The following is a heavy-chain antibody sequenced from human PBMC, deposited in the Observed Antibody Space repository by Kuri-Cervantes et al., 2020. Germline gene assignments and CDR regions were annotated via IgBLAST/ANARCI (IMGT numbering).Heavy chain of an antibody. CDR2: ISGSGGST. CDR3: ARDVSVYYYDSSGYYDY. CDR1: GFTFSSYA. D-gene: IGHD3-22*01. Sequence: GESLKISCAASGFTFSSYAMSWVRQAPGKGLEWVSAISGSGGSTYYADSVKGRFTISRDNAKNSLYLQMNSLRAEDTAVYYCARDVSVYYYDSSGYYDYWGQGTRVTVSS. V-gene: IGHV3-23*01. J-gene: IGHJ4*02.